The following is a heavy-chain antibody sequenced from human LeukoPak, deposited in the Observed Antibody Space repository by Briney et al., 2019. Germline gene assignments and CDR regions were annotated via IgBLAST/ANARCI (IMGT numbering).Heavy chain of an antibody. D-gene: IGHD3-3*01. CDR2: ISGSGGST. Sequence: GGSLRLSCAASGFTFSSYAMSWVRQAPGKGLEWVSAISGSGGSTYYADSVVGRFTISRDNSKNTLYLQMNSLRAEDTAVYYCAKAIRFLEWLLPVGMDVWGQGTTVTVSS. CDR3: AKAIRFLEWLLPVGMDV. CDR1: GFTFSSYA. V-gene: IGHV3-23*01. J-gene: IGHJ6*02.